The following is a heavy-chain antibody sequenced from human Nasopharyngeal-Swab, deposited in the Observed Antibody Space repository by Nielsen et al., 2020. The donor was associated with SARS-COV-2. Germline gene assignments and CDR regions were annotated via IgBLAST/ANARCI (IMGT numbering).Heavy chain of an antibody. CDR1: GYTFINHD. D-gene: IGHD3-10*01. CDR3: ARGGSSLGANLEDP. Sequence: ASVKVSCKASGYTFINHDINWVRQSTGQGRVGMGWMTPNSGNTGYAQKSQGRVTMTRNTSTRTAYLELRSLRSEDTAVYYCARGGSSLGANLEDPWGQGTLVIVSS. V-gene: IGHV1-8*01. J-gene: IGHJ5*02. CDR2: MTPNSGNT.